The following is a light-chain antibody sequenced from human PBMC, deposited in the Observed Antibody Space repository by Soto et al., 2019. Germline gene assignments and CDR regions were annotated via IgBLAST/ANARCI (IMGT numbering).Light chain of an antibody. CDR2: DAS. V-gene: IGKV1-5*01. J-gene: IGKJ1*01. Sequence: MTQSPATLSVSVGERVTITCRASQSLSSSLAWYQQKPGKAPKVLIYDASRLESGVPSRFSGSGSGTEFTLTISSLQPEDFATYYCQHYGSYSNTFGQGTKVDNK. CDR1: QSLSSS. CDR3: QHYGSYSNT.